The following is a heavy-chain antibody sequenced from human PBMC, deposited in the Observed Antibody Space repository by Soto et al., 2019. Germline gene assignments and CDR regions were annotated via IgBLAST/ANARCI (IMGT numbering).Heavy chain of an antibody. D-gene: IGHD3-10*01. V-gene: IGHV4-59*08. CDR2: IYSSGST. CDR3: GRTDPPSLDASGPGGA. CDR1: GGSMCSYY. Sequence: SETLSLTCTVSGGSMCSYYWSWIRQSPEKGLEWIGYIYSSGSTNYNPSLNSRVTIPVDTSKNQFSLKLSSLSAADTAVYYCGRTDPPSLDASGPGGAGGEGTGVT. J-gene: IGHJ4*03.